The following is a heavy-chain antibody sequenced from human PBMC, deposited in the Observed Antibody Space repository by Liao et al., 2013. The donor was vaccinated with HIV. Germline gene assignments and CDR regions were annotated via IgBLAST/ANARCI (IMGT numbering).Heavy chain of an antibody. CDR2: IYYRGEH. J-gene: IGHJ4*02. V-gene: IGHV4-59*11. CDR3: ARSHMGGDEAFDF. Sequence: QVQLQESGPGLLKPAETLSLTCRVSGGSISAHYCSWIRQSPEKQLEWIGYIYYRGEHQLQPLLKSRVTMSVDESRNQFSLSLTSVTAADTAVYYCARSHMGGDEAFDFWGPGTSGHRLL. CDR1: GGSISAHY. D-gene: IGHD2-21*02.